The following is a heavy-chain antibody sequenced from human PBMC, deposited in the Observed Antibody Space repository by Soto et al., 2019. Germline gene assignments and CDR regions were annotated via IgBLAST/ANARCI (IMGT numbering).Heavy chain of an antibody. V-gene: IGHV4-34*12. CDR1: GGFSGGYY. Sequence: SEMLSLTRVVFGGFSGGYYWSWIRQPPEKVLEWIGEIIHSVSTNYNTSLKRRVTISVDTSKNQFSLKLSSVTAADTAVYYCVSSYCSGGSCFDAFDIWGQGTIVTGSS. D-gene: IGHD2-15*01. J-gene: IGHJ3*02. CDR3: VSSYCSGGSCFDAFDI. CDR2: IIHSVST.